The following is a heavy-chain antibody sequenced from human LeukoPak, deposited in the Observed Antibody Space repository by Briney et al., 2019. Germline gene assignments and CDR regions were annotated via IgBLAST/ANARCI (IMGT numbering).Heavy chain of an antibody. Sequence: GGSLRLSCAASGYTFSNYETNWVRQAPGKGLEWVSYISSSGATIYYADSVKGRFSVSRDNAKNSLYLQMDSLRSEDTAVYYCARGGPNYYDTSGYSDYWGQGTLVTVSS. CDR2: ISSSGATI. CDR3: ARGGPNYYDTSGYSDY. V-gene: IGHV3-48*03. CDR1: GYTFSNYE. J-gene: IGHJ4*02. D-gene: IGHD3-22*01.